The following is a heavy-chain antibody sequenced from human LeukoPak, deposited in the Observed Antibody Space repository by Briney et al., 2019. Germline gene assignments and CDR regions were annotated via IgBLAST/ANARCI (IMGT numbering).Heavy chain of an antibody. CDR3: AREGDSSSGDAFDI. CDR1: GFTFSNAW. CDR2: IKQDGSEK. V-gene: IGHV3-7*01. J-gene: IGHJ3*02. Sequence: GGSLRLSCAASGFTFSNAWMSWVRQAPGKGLEWVANIKQDGSEKYYVDSVKGRFAISRDNAKNSLYLQMNSLRAEDTAVYYCAREGDSSSGDAFDIWGQGTMVTVSS. D-gene: IGHD6-13*01.